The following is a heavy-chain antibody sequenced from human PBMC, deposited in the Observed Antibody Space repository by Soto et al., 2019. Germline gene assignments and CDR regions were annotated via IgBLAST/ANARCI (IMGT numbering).Heavy chain of an antibody. CDR2: INHSGST. D-gene: IGHD5-12*01. CDR3: ARGQVVATTGAYYFGY. J-gene: IGHJ4*02. CDR1: GGSFSGYY. V-gene: IGHV4-34*01. Sequence: PSETLSLTCAVYGGSFSGYYWSWIRQPPGKGLEWIGEINHSGSTNYNPSLKSRVTISVDTSKNQFSLKLSSVTAADTAVYYCARGQVVATTGAYYFGYWGQGTLVTVS.